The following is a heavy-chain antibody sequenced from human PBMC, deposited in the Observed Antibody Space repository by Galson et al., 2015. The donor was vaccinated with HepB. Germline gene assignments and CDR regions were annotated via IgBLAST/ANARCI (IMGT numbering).Heavy chain of an antibody. J-gene: IGHJ1*01. Sequence: SLRLSCAASGFTFSSHAMNWVRQAPGKGLEWVSTISGGGDITYYADSVKGQFTISRDNSKNTLYLQMNSLRADDTAVYYCARPLGQAGRAGAFWGQGTLVTVSS. CDR3: ARPLGQAGRAGAF. V-gene: IGHV3-23*01. CDR2: ISGGGDIT. D-gene: IGHD6-19*01. CDR1: GFTFSSHA.